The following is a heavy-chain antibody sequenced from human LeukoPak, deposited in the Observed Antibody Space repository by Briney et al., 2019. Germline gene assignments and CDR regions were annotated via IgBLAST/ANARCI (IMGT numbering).Heavy chain of an antibody. CDR2: IIPIFGTA. J-gene: IGHJ5*02. CDR1: GGTFSSYA. CDR3: ARYSSSSSWFDP. V-gene: IGHV1-69*13. Sequence: SVKVSCKASGGTFSSYAISWVRQAPGQGLEWMGGIIPIFGTAHYAQKFQGRVTITADESTSTAYIELSSLRSEDTTVYYCARYSSSSSWFDPWGQGTLVTVSS. D-gene: IGHD6-6*01.